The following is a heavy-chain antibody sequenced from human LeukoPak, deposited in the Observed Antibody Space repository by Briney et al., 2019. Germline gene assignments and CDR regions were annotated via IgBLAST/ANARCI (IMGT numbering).Heavy chain of an antibody. J-gene: IGHJ6*02. V-gene: IGHV3-7*04. CDR1: GCTISIYW. CDR3: ARWYGGSGRWVLDV. Sequence: GGSLRLSCAVSGCTISIYWMSWVRQAPGKGLEWVANIKQDGSEKKYVDSVKGRFSISRDNAKNSLYLQIYRLTGEGLAGYDCARWYGGSGRWVLDVWGQGTTVTVSS. CDR2: IKQDGSEK. D-gene: IGHD3-10*01.